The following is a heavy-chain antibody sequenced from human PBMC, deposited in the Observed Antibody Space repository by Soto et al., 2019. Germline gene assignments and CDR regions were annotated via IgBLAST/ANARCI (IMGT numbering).Heavy chain of an antibody. CDR2: IYYSGST. Sequence: PSETLSLTCTVSGGSISIYYWSWIRQPPGKGLEWIGYIYYSGSTNYNPSLKSRVTISVDTSKNQFSLKLSSVTAADTAVYYCARESGMTTVTTNYYYGMDVWGQGTTVTVSS. D-gene: IGHD4-4*01. CDR3: ARESGMTTVTTNYYYGMDV. J-gene: IGHJ6*02. CDR1: GGSISIYY. V-gene: IGHV4-59*01.